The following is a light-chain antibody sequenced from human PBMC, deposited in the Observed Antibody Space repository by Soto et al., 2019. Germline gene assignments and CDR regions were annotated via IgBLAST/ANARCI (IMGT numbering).Light chain of an antibody. CDR2: GNS. V-gene: IGLV1-40*01. CDR1: SSNIGAGYD. CDR3: QSYDSSLSAVV. Sequence: QAVVTQPPSVSGAPGQRVTISCTGSSSNIGAGYDVHWYQQLPGTAPKLLIYGNSNRPSGVPDRFSGYKSGTSASLAITGLQAEDEADYYCQSYDSSLSAVVFGGGTKLTVL. J-gene: IGLJ2*01.